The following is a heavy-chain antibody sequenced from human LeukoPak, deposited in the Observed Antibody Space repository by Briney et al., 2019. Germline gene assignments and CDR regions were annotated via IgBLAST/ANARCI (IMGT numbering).Heavy chain of an antibody. Sequence: GGSLRLSCAASGFTFSSYSMSWVRQAPGKGLEWVSTITGSGGNTYYADSVKGRLTISRDNSKNTLYLQMNSLRAEDTAIYYCAKESPVAATGRSWFDPWGQGTLVTVSS. V-gene: IGHV3-23*01. D-gene: IGHD6-13*01. CDR1: GFTFSSYS. CDR3: AKESPVAATGRSWFDP. J-gene: IGHJ5*02. CDR2: ITGSGGNT.